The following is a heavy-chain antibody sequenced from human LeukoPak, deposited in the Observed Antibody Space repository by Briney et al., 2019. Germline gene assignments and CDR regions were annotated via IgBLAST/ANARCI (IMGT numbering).Heavy chain of an antibody. CDR2: IRRKAYGGTT. CDR1: GFTFGDYA. J-gene: IGHJ4*02. D-gene: IGHD5-18*01. V-gene: IGHV3-49*04. Sequence: GGSLRLSCTASGFTFGDYALNWVRQAPGKGLEWVCLIRRKAYGGTTEYAASVKGRFTISRDDSKSIAYLQMNSLKTEDTAVYYCTRELDRGYSYGYGGYWGQGTLVTVSS. CDR3: TRELDRGYSYGYGGY.